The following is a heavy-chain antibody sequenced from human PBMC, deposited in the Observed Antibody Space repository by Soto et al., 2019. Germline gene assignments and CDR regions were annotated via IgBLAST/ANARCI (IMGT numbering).Heavy chain of an antibody. CDR2: ISYDGSNK. CDR1: GFTFSSYG. V-gene: IGHV3-30*18. J-gene: IGHJ5*02. D-gene: IGHD3-10*01. CDR3: AKDPYGSGTNWFDP. Sequence: QVQLVESGGGVVQPGRSLRLSCAASGFTFSSYGMHWVRQAPGKGLEWVAVISYDGSNKYYADSVKGRFTIPRDNYKNTLYLQMNSLRAEDTAVYYCAKDPYGSGTNWFDPWGQGTLVTVSS.